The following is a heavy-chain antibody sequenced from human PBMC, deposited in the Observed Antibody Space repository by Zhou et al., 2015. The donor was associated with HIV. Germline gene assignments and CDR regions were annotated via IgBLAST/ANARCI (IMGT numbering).Heavy chain of an antibody. CDR1: GGTFSSYS. J-gene: IGHJ6*02. V-gene: IGHV1-69*01. CDR2: IVPVFGTT. D-gene: IGHD3-16*01. CDR3: AGGDLYSV. Sequence: QVQLLQSGAELKKPGSSVKVSCTASGGTFSSYSISWVRQAPGQGLEWLGGIVPVFGTTNYAEKFQARATITADESTSTAYMELSSLRSEDTAVYYCAGGDLYSVWGQGTTVTVSS.